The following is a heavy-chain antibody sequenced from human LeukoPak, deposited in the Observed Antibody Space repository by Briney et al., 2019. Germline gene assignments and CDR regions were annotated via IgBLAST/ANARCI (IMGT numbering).Heavy chain of an antibody. J-gene: IGHJ4*02. CDR2: ISYDGSNK. CDR1: GFTFSSYA. CDR3: AREGERIQLWDYGRRGGFDY. D-gene: IGHD5-18*01. V-gene: IGHV3-30*04. Sequence: GGSLRLSCAASGFTFSSYAMHWVRQAPGKGLEWVAVISYDGSNKYYADSVKGRFTISRDNSKNTLYLQMNSLRAEDTAVYYCAREGERIQLWDYGRRGGFDYWGQGTLVTVSS.